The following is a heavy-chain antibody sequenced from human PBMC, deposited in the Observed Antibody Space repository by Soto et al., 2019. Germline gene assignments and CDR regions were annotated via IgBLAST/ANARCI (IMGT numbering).Heavy chain of an antibody. CDR3: ARRHYDSGSYRDDAFDI. CDR1: GYSFNTYW. V-gene: IGHV5-51*01. J-gene: IGHJ3*02. Sequence: LGESLKISCKGSGYSFNTYWIGWVRQMPGTGLEWMGIIYPDDSHTRYSPSFQGQVTISADKSISTAYLQWSSLKASDTAMYYCARRHYDSGSYRDDAFDIWGQGTLVTVSS. CDR2: IYPDDSHT. D-gene: IGHD3-10*01.